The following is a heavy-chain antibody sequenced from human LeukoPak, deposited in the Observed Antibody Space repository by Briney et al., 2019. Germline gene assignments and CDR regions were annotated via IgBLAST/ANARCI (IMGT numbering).Heavy chain of an antibody. CDR1: GFTSSSSW. CDR2: IKQDGSET. CDR3: AKGGTRMASSYFDY. V-gene: IGHV3-7*01. J-gene: IGHJ4*02. Sequence: PGGSLRLSCVVSGFTSSSSWMNWVRQAPGKGLEWVANIKQDGSETYYVDSVKGRFTISRDNSDNTLYLQMNSLRDEDTAMYYCAKGGTRMASSYFDYWGQGTLITVSS. D-gene: IGHD2-8*01.